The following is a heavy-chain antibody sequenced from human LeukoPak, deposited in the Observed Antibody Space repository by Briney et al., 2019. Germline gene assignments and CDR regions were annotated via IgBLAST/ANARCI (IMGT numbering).Heavy chain of an antibody. CDR1: GGSISSGDYY. CDR2: IYYSGST. D-gene: IGHD5-24*01. CDR3: ASGGYKAHFDY. V-gene: IGHV4-30-4*08. J-gene: IGHJ4*02. Sequence: SETLSLTCTVSGGSISSGDYYWSWLRQPPGKGLEWLGYIYYSGSTYYNPSLKSRVTISVDTYKNQFSLKLSSVTAADTAASSRASGGYKAHFDYWGQGTLVTVSS.